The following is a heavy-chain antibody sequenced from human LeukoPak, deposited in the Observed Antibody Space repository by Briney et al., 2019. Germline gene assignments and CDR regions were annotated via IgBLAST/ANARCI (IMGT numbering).Heavy chain of an antibody. CDR3: AKSGRHCSSSSCYYSYMDV. J-gene: IGHJ6*03. Sequence: GGSLRLSCAASGFTFNNYWMNWVRQAPGKGLEWVANIKQDGSEKYYVDSVKGRFTISRDNIKNTLYLQMNSLRAEDTAVYYCAKSGRHCSSSSCYYSYMDVWGKGTTVTISS. CDR1: GFTFNNYW. V-gene: IGHV3-7*03. CDR2: IKQDGSEK. D-gene: IGHD2-2*01.